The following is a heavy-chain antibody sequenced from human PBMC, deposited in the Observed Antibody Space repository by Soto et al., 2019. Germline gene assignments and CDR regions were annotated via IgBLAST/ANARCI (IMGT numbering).Heavy chain of an antibody. CDR3: AINYYDSSAYLY. D-gene: IGHD3-22*01. J-gene: IGHJ4*02. Sequence: QVQLVQSGAEVKKPGASVKDSCKASGHTLINYYMHWVRQAPGQELDWLGKIDPSGNGTSYAERFQGRITLTSDTSTNSVYVELSSLRSEDTAIYYCAINYYDSSAYLYWGQGTLVTVSS. CDR2: IDPSGNGT. CDR1: GHTLINYY. V-gene: IGHV1-46*01.